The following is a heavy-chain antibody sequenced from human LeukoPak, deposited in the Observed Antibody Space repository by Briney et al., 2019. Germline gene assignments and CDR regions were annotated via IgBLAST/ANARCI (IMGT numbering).Heavy chain of an antibody. D-gene: IGHD3-22*01. CDR2: IYHSGKT. CDR3: ARPQYYYDSSGYDY. V-gene: IGHV4-38-2*02. Sequence: SETLSLTCTVSGYSISSGYYWGWIRQPPGKGLEWIGSIYHSGKTYYNPSLKSRVTISVETSKNQFSLKLSSVTAADTAVYYCARPQYYYDSSGYDYWGQGTLVTVSS. CDR1: GYSISSGYY. J-gene: IGHJ4*02.